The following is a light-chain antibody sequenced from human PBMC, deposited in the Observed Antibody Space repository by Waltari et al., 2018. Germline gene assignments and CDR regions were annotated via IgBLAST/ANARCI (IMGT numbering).Light chain of an antibody. Sequence: QSALTQPASVSGSPGQSATIPCTGVTSDGAEYQICSWFHQHPGKVPKLILFDVSNRPSDISNRFSGYKSGNTAYLTISRLQADDEADYYCTTYPDTNTPVVFGGGTKVTV. CDR3: TTYPDTNTPVV. CDR1: TSDGAEYQI. CDR2: DVS. J-gene: IGLJ2*01. V-gene: IGLV2-14*03.